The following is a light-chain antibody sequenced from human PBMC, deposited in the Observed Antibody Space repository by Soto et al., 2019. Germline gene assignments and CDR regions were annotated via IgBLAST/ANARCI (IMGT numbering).Light chain of an antibody. CDR1: QSLVYSDGNTY. V-gene: IGKV2-30*01. J-gene: IGKJ1*01. CDR3: MQGTHWPPT. Sequence: DVGMTQSPLSLPVTLGQPASISCRSSQSLVYSDGNTYLNWFQQRPGQSPRRLLYKISNRDSGVPDRFSGSGSDTDFTLKISRVEAEDVGVYYCMQGTHWPPTFGQGTKVEIK. CDR2: KIS.